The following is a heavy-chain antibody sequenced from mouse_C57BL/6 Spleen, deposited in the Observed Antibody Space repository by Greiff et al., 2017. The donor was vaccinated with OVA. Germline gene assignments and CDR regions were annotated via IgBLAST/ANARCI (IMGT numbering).Heavy chain of an antibody. V-gene: IGHV3-6*01. J-gene: IGHJ3*01. D-gene: IGHD2-2*01. CDR1: GYSITSGYY. CDR2: ISYDGSN. CDR3: AREGIYYGYGVRFAY. Sequence: VQLKESGPGLVKPSQSLSLTCSVTGYSITSGYYWNWIRQFPGNKLEWMGYISYDGSNKYNPSLKNRISITRYTSKNQFFLKLNSVTTEDTATYYCAREGIYYGYGVRFAYWGQGTLVTVSA.